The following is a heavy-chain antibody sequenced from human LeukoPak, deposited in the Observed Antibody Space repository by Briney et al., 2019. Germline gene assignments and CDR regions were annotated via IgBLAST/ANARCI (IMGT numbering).Heavy chain of an antibody. CDR2: ISYDGSNK. V-gene: IGHV3-30-3*01. Sequence: PGGSLRLSCAASGFTFSSYAMHWVRQAPGKGLEWVAVISYDGSNKYYADSVKGRFTISRDNSKNTLYLQMNSLRAEDTAVYYCAREDIYGLYYFDCWGQGALVTVSS. CDR1: GFTFSSYA. J-gene: IGHJ4*02. D-gene: IGHD5-18*01. CDR3: AREDIYGLYYFDC.